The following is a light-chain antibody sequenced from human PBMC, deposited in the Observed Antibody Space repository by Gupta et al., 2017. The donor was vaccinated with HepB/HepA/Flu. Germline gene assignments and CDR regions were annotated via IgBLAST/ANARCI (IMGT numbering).Light chain of an antibody. CDR1: ESFSGSY. Sequence: DIVLTQPPATLSLSPGERATLSCHASESFSGSYLAWYQQRPGHAPRLLIYGASSRDTGIPDRFSGTCCGTEFALTISGLELEDFAVYYCQQYGCSLWFTFGAGTKVDIK. J-gene: IGKJ3*01. CDR3: QQYGCSLWFT. V-gene: IGKV3-20*01. CDR2: GAS.